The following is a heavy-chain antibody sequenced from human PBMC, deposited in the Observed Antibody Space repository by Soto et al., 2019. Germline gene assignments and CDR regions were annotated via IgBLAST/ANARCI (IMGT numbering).Heavy chain of an antibody. CDR1: GFTFSDSA. J-gene: IGHJ4*02. CDR2: ISASGYST. V-gene: IGHV3-23*01. D-gene: IGHD3-16*01. CDR3: AKMGRDAYKPIDS. Sequence: PVGSLRLSCAASGFTFSDSAMGWVRQAPGKGLEWVSSISASGYSTYYADSVKGRFTISRDTSKNTLYLQTNSLRAEDTAMYYCAKMGRDAYKPIDSWGQGSMVTVYS.